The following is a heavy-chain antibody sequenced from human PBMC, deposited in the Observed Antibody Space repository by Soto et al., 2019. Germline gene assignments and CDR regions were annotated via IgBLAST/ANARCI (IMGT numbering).Heavy chain of an antibody. CDR3: ARDPVNYYGSWTYGMDV. CDR1: GLTLSRFA. V-gene: IGHV3-30-3*01. D-gene: IGHD3-10*01. Sequence: QVQLVESGGGVVQPGRSLRISCAASGLTLSRFAMHWVRQAPGKGLEWVAVIGYDGSNKDYADSVKGRFTISRDNSKNTLYLQMNSLRPEDTAVDYWARDPVNYYGSWTYGMDVWGQGTTVTVSS. CDR2: IGYDGSNK. J-gene: IGHJ6*02.